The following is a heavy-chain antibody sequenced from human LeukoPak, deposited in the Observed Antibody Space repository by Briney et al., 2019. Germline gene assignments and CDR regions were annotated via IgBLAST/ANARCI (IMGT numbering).Heavy chain of an antibody. Sequence: GGSLRLSCAASGFTFSSYWMSWVRQAPGKGLEWVANINLDGSEKYYVGSVKGRFTISRENAKNSLYLQMDSLRAEDTAVYYCARVGPQVYCTGDCRNDGFDIWGQGTMVTVSS. CDR3: ARVGPQVYCTGDCRNDGFDI. D-gene: IGHD2-8*02. J-gene: IGHJ3*02. CDR1: GFTFSSYW. CDR2: INLDGSEK. V-gene: IGHV3-7*01.